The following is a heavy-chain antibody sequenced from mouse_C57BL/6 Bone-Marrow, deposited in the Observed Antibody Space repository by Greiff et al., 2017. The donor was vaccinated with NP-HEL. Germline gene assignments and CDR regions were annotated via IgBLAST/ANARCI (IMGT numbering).Heavy chain of an antibody. D-gene: IGHD4-1*01. V-gene: IGHV1-59*01. CDR2: IDPSDSYT. Sequence: VQLQQPGAELVRPGTSVKLSCKASGYTFTSYWMHWVKQRPGQGLEWIGVIDPSDSYTNYNQKFKGKATLTVDTSSSTAYMQLSSLTSEDSAVYYCARSGVTGTLDYWGQGTTLTVSS. J-gene: IGHJ2*01. CDR1: GYTFTSYW. CDR3: ARSGVTGTLDY.